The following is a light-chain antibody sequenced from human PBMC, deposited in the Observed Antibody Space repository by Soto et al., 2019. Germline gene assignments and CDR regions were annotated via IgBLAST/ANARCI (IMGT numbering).Light chain of an antibody. V-gene: IGLV1-40*01. CDR3: QSYDSSLSGSI. CDR1: SSNIGAGYD. CDR2: GNS. Sequence: VVTQPPSVSGAPGQRVTISCTGSSSNIGAGYDVHWYQQLPGTAPKLLIYGNSNRPSGVPDRFSGSKSGTSASLAITGLQAEDEADYYCQSYDSSLSGSIFGGGTKLTVL. J-gene: IGLJ2*01.